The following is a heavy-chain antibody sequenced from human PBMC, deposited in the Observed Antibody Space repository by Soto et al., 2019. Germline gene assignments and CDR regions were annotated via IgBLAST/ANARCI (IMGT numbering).Heavy chain of an antibody. V-gene: IGHV3-23*01. J-gene: IGHJ4*02. CDR2: INASGDKT. CDR1: GFTFNNYA. D-gene: IGHD2-8*01. CDR3: ARADLFLMAYEFGY. Sequence: EVQLLESGGGLVQRGGSLRVSCAASGFTFNNYAMTWVRQAPGKGLEWVSFINASGDKTYYADSVKGRFTIPRDNSKNTLNLQMSSLRDDDTAVYFCARADLFLMAYEFGYRGQGTLVTVSS.